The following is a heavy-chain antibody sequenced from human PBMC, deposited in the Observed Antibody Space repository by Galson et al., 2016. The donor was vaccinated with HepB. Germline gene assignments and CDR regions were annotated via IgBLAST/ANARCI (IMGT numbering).Heavy chain of an antibody. V-gene: IGHV4-61*03. CDR1: GGSVSSGTYS. CDR2: IYYTGST. J-gene: IGHJ4*02. D-gene: IGHD2-21*02. CDR3: TRGDYCGGDCYDH. Sequence: SETLSLTCTVSGGSVSSGTYSWSWIRQPPGKGLEWIGYIYYTGSTNYNPSLKSRVTISVDTSKNHFSLNLSSVTAADTAVYYCTRGDYCGGDCYDHWGQGTLVTVSS.